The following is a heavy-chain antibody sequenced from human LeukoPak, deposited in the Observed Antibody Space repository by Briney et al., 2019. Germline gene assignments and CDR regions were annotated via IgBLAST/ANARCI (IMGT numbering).Heavy chain of an antibody. CDR2: ISGGGDNT. Sequence: GGSLRLSRAAAGFTFSRYAMSWVRQAPGKGQEWVSAISGGGDNTYYAGSVRGRLTISRDNSKNTLFLQMNSLRAEDTAIYYCAKPVDGASVQRYFQHWGQGTLVTVSS. CDR3: AKPVDGASVQRYFQH. V-gene: IGHV3-23*01. CDR1: GFTFSRYA. J-gene: IGHJ1*01. D-gene: IGHD1-1*01.